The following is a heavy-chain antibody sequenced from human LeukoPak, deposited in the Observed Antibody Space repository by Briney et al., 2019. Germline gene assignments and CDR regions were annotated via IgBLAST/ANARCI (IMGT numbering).Heavy chain of an antibody. Sequence: GGSLRLSCAASGFTFSSYAMSWVRQAPGKGLEWASAISGSGGSTYYADSVKGRFTISRDNSKNTLYLQMDSLRAEDTAVYYCAKDESEGIAVAGTFYWGQGTLVTVSS. CDR1: GFTFSSYA. V-gene: IGHV3-23*01. D-gene: IGHD6-19*01. CDR3: AKDESEGIAVAGTFY. J-gene: IGHJ4*02. CDR2: ISGSGGST.